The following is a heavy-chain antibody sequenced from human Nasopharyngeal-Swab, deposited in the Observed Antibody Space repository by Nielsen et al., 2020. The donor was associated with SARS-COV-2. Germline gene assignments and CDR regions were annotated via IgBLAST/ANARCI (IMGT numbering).Heavy chain of an antibody. J-gene: IGHJ4*02. V-gene: IGHV3-30-3*01. CDR1: GFTFSSYE. Sequence: GESLKISCAASGFTFSSYEMNWVRQAPGKGLEWVAVISYDGSNKYYADSVKGRFTISRDNSKNTLYLQMNSLRAEDTAVYYCARAVPYGDYAYYFDYWGQGTLVTVSS. CDR2: ISYDGSNK. D-gene: IGHD4-17*01. CDR3: ARAVPYGDYAYYFDY.